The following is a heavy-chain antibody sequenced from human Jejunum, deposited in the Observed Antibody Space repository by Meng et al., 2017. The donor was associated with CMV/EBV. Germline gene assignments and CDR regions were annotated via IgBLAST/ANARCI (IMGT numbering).Heavy chain of an antibody. CDR1: FSLTSRPVG. J-gene: IGHJ4*02. CDR3: VHRKDYSGNWNGGSADY. V-gene: IGHV2-5*02. D-gene: IGHD1-1*01. Sequence: FSLTSRPVGVGWIRQPTGKALDWLAFIYWDDDKRYNPSLKNRLTITKDAPKNQVALTMTNMDPADTATYHCVHRKDYSGNWNGGSADYWGQGALVTVSS. CDR2: IYWDDDK.